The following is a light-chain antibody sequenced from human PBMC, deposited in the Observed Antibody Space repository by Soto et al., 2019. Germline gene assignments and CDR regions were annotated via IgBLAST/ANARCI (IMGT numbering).Light chain of an antibody. CDR1: SGHSSYA. V-gene: IGLV4-69*01. CDR2: LNSDDSH. CDR3: QTWGTGIQV. J-gene: IGLJ1*01. Sequence: QPVLTQSPSASASLGASVKLTCTLSSGHSSYAIAWHQQQPEKDPRYLMKLNSDDSHSKGDGIPDRFSGSSSGAERYLTISSLQSEDEADYYCQTWGTGIQVFGTGTKVTVL.